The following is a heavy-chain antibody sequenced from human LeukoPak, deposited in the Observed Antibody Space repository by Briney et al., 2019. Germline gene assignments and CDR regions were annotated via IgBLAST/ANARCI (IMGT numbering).Heavy chain of an antibody. CDR3: ARGYYYDSSGRYPPGY. V-gene: IGHV3-48*03. J-gene: IGHJ4*02. D-gene: IGHD3-22*01. CDR2: ISSSGSTI. CDR1: GFTFSSYE. Sequence: QPGGSLRLSCAASGFTFSSYEMNSVRQAPGKGLEWVSYISSSGSTIYYADSVKGRFTISRDNAKNSLYLQMNSLRAEDTAVYYCARGYYYDSSGRYPPGYWGQGTLVTVSS.